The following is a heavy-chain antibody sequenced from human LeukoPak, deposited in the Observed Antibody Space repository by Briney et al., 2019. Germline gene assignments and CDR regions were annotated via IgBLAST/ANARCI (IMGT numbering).Heavy chain of an antibody. CDR2: ISGGGVST. CDR1: GFTFSSLP. Sequence: GGSLRLSCAASGFTFSSLPMSWVRQAPGKGLEWVSVISGGGVSTYYADSVKGRFTISGDNAKNSLYLQMNSLRAEDTAVYYCARDLRSSGYYAFDYWGQGTLVTVPS. D-gene: IGHD3-22*01. J-gene: IGHJ4*02. CDR3: ARDLRSSGYYAFDY. V-gene: IGHV3-23*01.